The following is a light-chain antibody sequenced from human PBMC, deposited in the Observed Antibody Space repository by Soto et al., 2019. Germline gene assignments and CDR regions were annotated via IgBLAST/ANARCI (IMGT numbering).Light chain of an antibody. CDR2: DVS. J-gene: IGLJ1*01. V-gene: IGLV2-8*01. CDR1: SSDVGGYNY. Sequence: QSALAQPPSASGSPGQSVTISCTGTSSDVGGYNYVSWYQQHPGKAPKLMIYDVSKRPSGVPDRFSGSKSGNTASLTVSGLQAEYEADYYCISYAGSNNYVFGTGTKVTVL. CDR3: ISYAGSNNYV.